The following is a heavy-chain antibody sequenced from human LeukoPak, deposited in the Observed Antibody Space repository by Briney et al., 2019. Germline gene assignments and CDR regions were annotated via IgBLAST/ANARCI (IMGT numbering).Heavy chain of an antibody. V-gene: IGHV3-30-3*01. CDR2: ISYDGSNK. Sequence: GRSLRLSCAASGFTFSSYAMHWVRQAPGKGLEWVAVISYDGSNKYYADSVKGRFTISRDNSKNTLYLQMNSLRAEDTAVYYCARSPPADFWSGTYYFDYWGQGTLVTVSS. CDR3: ARSPPADFWSGTYYFDY. J-gene: IGHJ4*02. CDR1: GFTFSSYA. D-gene: IGHD3-3*01.